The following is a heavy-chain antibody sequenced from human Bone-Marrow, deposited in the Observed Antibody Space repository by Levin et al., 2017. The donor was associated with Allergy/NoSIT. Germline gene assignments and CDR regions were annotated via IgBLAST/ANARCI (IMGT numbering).Heavy chain of an antibody. Sequence: SETLSLTCTVSGGSISSGGYYWSWIRQHPGKGLEWIGYIYYSGSTYYNPSLKSRVTISVDTSKNQFSLKLSSVTAADTAVYYCARYQGIAARSNWFDPWGQGTLVTVSS. CDR3: ARYQGIAARSNWFDP. J-gene: IGHJ5*02. D-gene: IGHD6-6*01. CDR1: GGSISSGGYY. CDR2: IYYSGST. V-gene: IGHV4-31*03.